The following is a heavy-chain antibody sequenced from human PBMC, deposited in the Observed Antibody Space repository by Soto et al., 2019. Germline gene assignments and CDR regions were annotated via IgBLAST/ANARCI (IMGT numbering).Heavy chain of an antibody. D-gene: IGHD3-3*01. CDR2: INPSGGST. J-gene: IGHJ4*02. CDR3: ATDGFLIPAPL. CDR1: GYTFTSYY. Sequence: ASVKVSCKASGYTFTSYYMHWVRQAPGQGLEWMGIINPSGGSTSYAQKFQGRVTMTEDTSTDTAYMELSSLRSEDTAVYYCATDGFLIPAPLWGQGTLVTVSS. V-gene: IGHV1-46*01.